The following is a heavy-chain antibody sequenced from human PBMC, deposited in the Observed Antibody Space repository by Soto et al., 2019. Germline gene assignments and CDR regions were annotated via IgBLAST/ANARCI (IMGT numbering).Heavy chain of an antibody. J-gene: IGHJ3*02. CDR3: ARDDAFDNENGFDM. V-gene: IGHV3-33*01. CDR2: IVSDGSAI. Sequence: PGGSLRLSCAVSGFPFSFYGFHWVRQSPGKGLEWLGVIVSDGSAIYHADSLEGRCFISRDNSKDILYLQMNSLRVEDTAVYYCARDDAFDNENGFDMWGQGTMVTVSS. CDR1: GFPFSFYG. D-gene: IGHD1-1*01.